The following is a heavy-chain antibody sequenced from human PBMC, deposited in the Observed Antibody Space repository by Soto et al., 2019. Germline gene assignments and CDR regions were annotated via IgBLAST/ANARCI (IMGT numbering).Heavy chain of an antibody. V-gene: IGHV1-69*12. CDR3: VRGPDYEGYFDY. CDR2: IILPFGTP. CDR1: GTTFSNFA. J-gene: IGHJ4*02. Sequence: QVRLVQSGAEVKKTGSSVKVSCEASGTTFSNFAIGWVRQAPGQGLEWMGGIILPFGTPNYAQKFQGRGTLSADESMTTAYMELRGLRSEDTAVYYCVRGPDYEGYFDYWGQGTLVTVSS. D-gene: IGHD3-22*01.